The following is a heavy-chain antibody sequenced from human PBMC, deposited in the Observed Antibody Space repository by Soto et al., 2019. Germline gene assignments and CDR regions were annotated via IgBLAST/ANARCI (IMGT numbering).Heavy chain of an antibody. J-gene: IGHJ4*02. CDR1: GFTFSSYG. Sequence: GGSLRLSYEASGFTFSSYGMHWVRQATGKGLEWVAVISYDGSNKYYADSVKGRFTISRDNSKNTLYLQMNSLRAEDTAVYYCAKDRFHVLRYFDWLSPLDYWGQGTLVTVSS. V-gene: IGHV3-30*18. D-gene: IGHD3-9*01. CDR3: AKDRFHVLRYFDWLSPLDY. CDR2: ISYDGSNK.